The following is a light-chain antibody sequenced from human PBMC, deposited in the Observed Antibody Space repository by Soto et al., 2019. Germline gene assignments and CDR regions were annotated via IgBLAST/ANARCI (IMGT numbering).Light chain of an antibody. Sequence: ETVMTQSPATLSVSPGERATLSCRASQSLSTNLAWYQQKPGQPPRLLIYAASTRAAGIPARFSGSGSGTEFTLTISSLQSEDFAIYDCQQYNNWPPRTFGQGTKLEIK. CDR3: QQYNNWPPRT. V-gene: IGKV3-15*01. CDR1: QSLSTN. CDR2: AAS. J-gene: IGKJ2*02.